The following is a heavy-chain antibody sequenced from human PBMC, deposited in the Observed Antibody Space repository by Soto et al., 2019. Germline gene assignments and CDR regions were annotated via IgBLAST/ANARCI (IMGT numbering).Heavy chain of an antibody. CDR1: GFTFSSYA. J-gene: IGHJ4*02. CDR2: ISGSGGST. CDR3: AYSSTPVHF. D-gene: IGHD6-13*01. Sequence: EVQLLESGGGLVQPGGSLRLSCAASGFTFSSYAMSWVRQAPGKGLEWVSAISGSGGSTYYADSVKGRCTISRDNSTNTLYLQMNRLRAEDTAVYYCAYSSTPVHFWGQGTLVTVYS. V-gene: IGHV3-23*01.